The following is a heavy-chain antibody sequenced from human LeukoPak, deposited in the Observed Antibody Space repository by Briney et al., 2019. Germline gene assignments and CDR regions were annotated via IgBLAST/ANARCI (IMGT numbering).Heavy chain of an antibody. CDR2: INPNSGNT. J-gene: IGHJ6*03. CDR1: GYTFTSYD. V-gene: IGHV1-8*01. CDR3: TRTITIVRGAYYYCYYMDV. D-gene: IGHD3-10*01. Sequence: ASVKVSCTASGYTFTSYDVNWVRQATGQGLEWMGWINPNSGNTGYAQKFQGRVTMTRSTSISTAYMGLSSLRSEDTAVYYCTRTITIVRGAYYYCYYMDVWGKGTTVTISS.